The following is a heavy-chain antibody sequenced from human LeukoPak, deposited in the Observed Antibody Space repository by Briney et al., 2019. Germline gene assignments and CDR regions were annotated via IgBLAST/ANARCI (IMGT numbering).Heavy chain of an antibody. V-gene: IGHV4-59*01. CDR1: GGSITNYY. Sequence: SETLSLTCTVSGGSITNYYWNWIRQPPGKGLEWIGYVFYSGSTNYNPSLKSRVTISVDTSKNHFSLKLSSVTAADTAVYYCARDAVTYDAFDIWGQGTMVTVSS. CDR2: VFYSGST. D-gene: IGHD2-21*02. CDR3: ARDAVTYDAFDI. J-gene: IGHJ3*02.